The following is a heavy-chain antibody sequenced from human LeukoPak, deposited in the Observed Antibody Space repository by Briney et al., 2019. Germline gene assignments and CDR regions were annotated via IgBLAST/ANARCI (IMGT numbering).Heavy chain of an antibody. D-gene: IGHD6-13*01. J-gene: IGHJ4*02. CDR1: GFMFSRYW. V-gene: IGHV3-7*05. CDR3: ARISIAAAGDFDF. Sequence: GGSLRLSCAASGFMFSRYWMSWVRQAPGKGLEWVANIRQDGATKYYVDSVKGRFTISRDNAKNSLYLQMNSLRAEDTAVYYCARISIAAAGDFDFWGQGTLVTVSS. CDR2: IRQDGATK.